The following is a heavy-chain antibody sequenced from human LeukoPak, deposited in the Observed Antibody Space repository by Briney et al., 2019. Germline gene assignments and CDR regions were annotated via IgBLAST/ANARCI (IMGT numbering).Heavy chain of an antibody. CDR1: GGSISSGSYY. D-gene: IGHD5-12*01. J-gene: IGHJ4*02. CDR2: IYTSGST. Sequence: SETLSLTCTVSGGSISSGSYYWSWIRQPAGKGLEWIGRIYTSGSTNYNPSLKSRVTISVDTSKNQFSLKLSSVTAADTAVYYCAREPPVATMETWGQGTLVTVSS. V-gene: IGHV4-61*02. CDR3: AREPPVATMET.